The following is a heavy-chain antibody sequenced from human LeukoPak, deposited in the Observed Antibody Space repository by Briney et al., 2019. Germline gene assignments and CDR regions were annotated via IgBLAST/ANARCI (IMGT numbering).Heavy chain of an antibody. CDR3: AREGGTQDH. CDR2: IKQDGSEK. J-gene: IGHJ4*02. CDR1: GFTFSSYW. D-gene: IGHD1-7*01. V-gene: IGHV3-7*01. Sequence: GGSLRLSCAASGFTFSSYWMTWVRQAPGKGLEWVANIKQDGSEKFFADSVKGRFTISRDNARNSVYLQMNSLRVEDTAVYYCAREGGTQDHWGQGTLVTVSS.